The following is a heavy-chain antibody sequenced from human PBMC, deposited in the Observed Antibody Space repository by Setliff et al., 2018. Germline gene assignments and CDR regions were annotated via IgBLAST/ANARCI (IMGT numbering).Heavy chain of an antibody. J-gene: IGHJ4*02. CDR1: RGSINSHY. D-gene: IGHD1-1*01. V-gene: IGHV4-4*07. Sequence: SETLSLTCTVSRGSINSHYWSWIRQPAGKGLEWIGRIFGSGSTNYNPSPKSRVTMSIDTSKNQFSLKVRSVTAADTAVYYCARDRGSNNSPEDFDYWGLGTLVTVSS. CDR2: IFGSGST. CDR3: ARDRGSNNSPEDFDY.